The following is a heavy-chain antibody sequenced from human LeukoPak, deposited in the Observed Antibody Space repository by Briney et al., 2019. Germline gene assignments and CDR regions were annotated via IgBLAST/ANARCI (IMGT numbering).Heavy chain of an antibody. Sequence: GGSLRLSCAASGFTFSSYSMNWVRQAPGKGLEWVSSISSSDTYIYHADSVKGRFTISRDNSKNTLYLQMNSLRAGDTAVYYCARGGRGSSWFDNWGQGTLVTVSS. CDR1: GFTFSSYS. CDR2: ISSSDTYI. D-gene: IGHD6-13*01. CDR3: ARGGRGSSWFDN. J-gene: IGHJ4*02. V-gene: IGHV3-21*01.